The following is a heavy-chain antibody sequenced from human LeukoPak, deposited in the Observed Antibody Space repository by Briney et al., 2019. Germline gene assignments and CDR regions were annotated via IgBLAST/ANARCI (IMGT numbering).Heavy chain of an antibody. CDR2: IGYDGTDK. J-gene: IGHJ4*02. CDR1: GFTFSYYG. V-gene: IGHV3-30*02. CDR3: ARDLTYNSWYYFDS. D-gene: IGHD6-13*01. Sequence: GSLRLSCAASGFTFSYYGTHWVRQAPGKGLEWVTFIGYDGTDKYYADSVKGRFTISRDNSKNTLSLHMNSLRAEDTAVYYCARDLTYNSWYYFDSWGQGTLVTVSS.